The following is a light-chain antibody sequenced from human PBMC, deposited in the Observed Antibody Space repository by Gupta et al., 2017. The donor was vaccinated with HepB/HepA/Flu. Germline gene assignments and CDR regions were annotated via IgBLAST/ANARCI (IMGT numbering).Light chain of an antibody. CDR2: YTS. J-gene: IGLJ2*01. CDR1: NIGSLS. V-gene: IGLV3-21*04. Sequence: FVLTQPPSVSVAPGKTARLTCGGNNIGSLSVNWYQQRPGQAPVRGSSYTSDRPSGIPERFAGSNSGNKDKLNISRVEAGDEAYADGQVWAGRSDLVGFGGGPQL. CDR3: QVWAGRSDLVG.